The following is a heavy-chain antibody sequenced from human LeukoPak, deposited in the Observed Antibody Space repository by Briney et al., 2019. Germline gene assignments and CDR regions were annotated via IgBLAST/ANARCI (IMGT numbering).Heavy chain of an antibody. CDR3: ARDRYNGNYGDSYYYYMDV. D-gene: IGHD1-26*01. CDR2: ISSSGSTI. CDR1: GFTFSSYE. V-gene: IGHV3-48*03. Sequence: GGSLRLSCAASGFTFSSYEMNWVRQAPGKGLEWVSYISSSGSTIYYADSVKGRFTISRDNAKNSLYLQMNSLRAEDTAIYYCARDRYNGNYGDSYYYYMDVWGKGTTVTISS. J-gene: IGHJ6*03.